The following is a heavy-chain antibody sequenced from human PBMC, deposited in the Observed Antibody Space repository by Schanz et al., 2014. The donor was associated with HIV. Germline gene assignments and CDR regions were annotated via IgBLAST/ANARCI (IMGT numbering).Heavy chain of an antibody. V-gene: IGHV3-30*18. Sequence: QVQLVESGGGVVQPGKSLRLSCAASGFTFSSYGMHWVRQAPGKGLEWVAFISYDGSNKYYADSVKGRFTTSRDNSKNTLFLQMNSLRAEDTAVYYCAKDQGDVSGXXFDYWGQGTLVTVST. CDR3: AKDQGDVSGXXFDY. D-gene: IGHD1-20*01. CDR1: GFTFSSYG. J-gene: IGHJ4*02. CDR2: ISYDGSNK.